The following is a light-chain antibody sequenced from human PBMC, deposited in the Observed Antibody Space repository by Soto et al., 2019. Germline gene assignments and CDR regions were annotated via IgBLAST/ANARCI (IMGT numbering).Light chain of an antibody. CDR2: DVT. J-gene: IGLJ3*02. CDR1: SSDVGGYYY. V-gene: IGLV2-11*01. Sequence: QSALTQPRSVSGSPGQSVAISCTGTSSDVGGYYYVSWYQHHPGKAPKLMIYDVTKRPSGVPDRFSGSKSGNTASLTISGLQADDEADYYCCSHAGSYTLVVFGGGTKLTVL. CDR3: CSHAGSYTLVV.